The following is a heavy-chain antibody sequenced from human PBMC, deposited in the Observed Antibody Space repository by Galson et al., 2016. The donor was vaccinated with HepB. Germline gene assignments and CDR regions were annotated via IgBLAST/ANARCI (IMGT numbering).Heavy chain of an antibody. CDR1: GFSVNHNY. J-gene: IGHJ6*02. D-gene: IGHD3-3*01. V-gene: IGHV3-53*01. CDR3: AKGFRSRVMHV. Sequence: SLRLSCAASGFSVNHNYMTWVRQAPGKGLEWVSLIYSGGNTNYADSVKGRFTISRDSSKNTLYLQMNSLRTEDTAVYYCAKGFRSRVMHVWGQGTTVTVFS. CDR2: IYSGGNT.